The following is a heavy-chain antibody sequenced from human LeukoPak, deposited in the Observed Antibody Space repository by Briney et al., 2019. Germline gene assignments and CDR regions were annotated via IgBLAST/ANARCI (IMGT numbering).Heavy chain of an antibody. V-gene: IGHV1-2*06. CDR3: ARAGACGGDCYIDY. J-gene: IGHJ4*02. CDR2: INPNSGGT. Sequence: ASVKVSCKASGYTFTGYYMHWVRQAPGQGLEWMGRINPNSGGTNYAQKFQGRVTMTRDTSISTAYMELSRLRSADTAVYYCARAGACGGDCYIDYWGQGTLVTVSS. CDR1: GYTFTGYY. D-gene: IGHD2-21*02.